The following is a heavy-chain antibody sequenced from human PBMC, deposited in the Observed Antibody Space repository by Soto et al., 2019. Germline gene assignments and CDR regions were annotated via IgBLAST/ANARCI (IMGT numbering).Heavy chain of an antibody. J-gene: IGHJ4*02. CDR2: TYYVSRWYF. V-gene: IGHV6-1*01. D-gene: IGHD1-1*01. Sequence: SQTLSLTCVISGDSVSRNAVGWNWIRQSPSRGLQWLGRTYYVSRWYFDYAVSVKGRITINPDTSKNQFSLQVSSVTPEDTAVYYSTADRNRSTGAGYLRPCFDACGQGTLVTVSS. CDR3: TADRNRSTGAGYLRPCFDA. CDR1: GDSVSRNAVG.